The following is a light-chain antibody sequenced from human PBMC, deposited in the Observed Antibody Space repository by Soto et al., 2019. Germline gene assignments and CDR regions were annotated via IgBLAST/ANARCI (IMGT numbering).Light chain of an antibody. CDR3: QQYYSSPWT. CDR2: GAS. J-gene: IGKJ1*01. V-gene: IGKV3-15*01. CDR1: QSVSSN. Sequence: EIVMTQSPATLSASPGERATLSCRASQSVSSNLAWYQQKPGQAPRLLIYGASTRATGIPARFSGSGSGTEFTLTISSLQSEDFAVYYCQQYYSSPWTFGLGTKVDIK.